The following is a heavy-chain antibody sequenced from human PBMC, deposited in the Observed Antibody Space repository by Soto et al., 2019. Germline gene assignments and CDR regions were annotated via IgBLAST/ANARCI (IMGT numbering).Heavy chain of an antibody. V-gene: IGHV4-59*01. CDR3: ARNSGSYYRWFDP. CDR2: IYYSGST. CDR1: GGSISRYY. D-gene: IGHD1-26*01. J-gene: IGHJ5*02. Sequence: ETPSLTCAISGGSISRYYWSWTRPPPCKGLEWIGYIYYSGSTNYNPSLKSRVTISVDTSKNQFSLKLNSVTAADTAVYYCARNSGSYYRWFDPWGQGTLVTGSS.